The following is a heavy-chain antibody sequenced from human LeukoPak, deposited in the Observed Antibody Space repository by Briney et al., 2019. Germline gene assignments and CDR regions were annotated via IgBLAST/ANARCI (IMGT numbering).Heavy chain of an antibody. V-gene: IGHV3-30*18. CDR2: ISYDGSNK. CDR3: AKDREDFGDYGSCFDN. J-gene: IGHJ4*02. D-gene: IGHD4-17*01. Sequence: PGRSLRLSCAASGFTFSRYGMHWVRQAPGKGLEWVAVISYDGSNKYYADSVKGRFTISRDTSKNTLYLQMNSLRAEDTAVYYCAKDREDFGDYGSCFDNWGQGTLVTVSS. CDR1: GFTFSRYG.